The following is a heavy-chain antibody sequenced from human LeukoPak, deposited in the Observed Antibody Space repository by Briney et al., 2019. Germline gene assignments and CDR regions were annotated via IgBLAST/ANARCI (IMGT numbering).Heavy chain of an antibody. CDR2: ISWNSGSI. J-gene: IGHJ4*02. V-gene: IGHV3-9*01. CDR3: AKDMSLGIAAASLGY. Sequence: GGSPRLSCAASGFTFSSYWMSWVRQAPGKGLEWVSGISWNSGSIGYADSVKGRFTISRDNAKNSLYLQMNSLRAEDTALYYCAKDMSLGIAAASLGYWGQGTLVTVSS. D-gene: IGHD6-13*01. CDR1: GFTFSSYW.